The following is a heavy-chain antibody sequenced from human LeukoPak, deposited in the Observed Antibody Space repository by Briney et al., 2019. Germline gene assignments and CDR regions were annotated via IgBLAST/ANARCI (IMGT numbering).Heavy chain of an antibody. D-gene: IGHD3-3*01. Sequence: GSLRLSCAASGLTFSSYGIHWVRQATGKGLEWVAFIQDDGGNKYYADSVKGRFTISRDNSKNTLYLQMNSLRAEDTAVYYCANQLEWLLYMDVWGKGTTVTVS. J-gene: IGHJ6*03. CDR3: ANQLEWLLYMDV. CDR1: GLTFSSYG. V-gene: IGHV3-30*02. CDR2: IQDDGGNK.